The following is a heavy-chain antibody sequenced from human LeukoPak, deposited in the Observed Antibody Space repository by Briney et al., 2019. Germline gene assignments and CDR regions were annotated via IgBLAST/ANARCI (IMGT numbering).Heavy chain of an antibody. CDR2: IYYSGST. CDR3: AREEVGATSWFDP. V-gene: IGHV4-59*01. Sequence: SETLSLTCTVSGGSISSYYWGWIRQPPGKGLEWIGYIYYSGSTNYNPSLKSRVTISVDTSKNQFSLKLSSVTAADTAVYYCAREEVGATSWFDPWGQGTLVTVSS. CDR1: GGSISSYY. J-gene: IGHJ5*02. D-gene: IGHD1-26*01.